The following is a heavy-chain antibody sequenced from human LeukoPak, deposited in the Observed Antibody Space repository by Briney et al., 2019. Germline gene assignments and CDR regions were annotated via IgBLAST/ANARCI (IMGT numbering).Heavy chain of an antibody. CDR1: GGSFSSYY. V-gene: IGHV4-4*07. J-gene: IGHJ4*02. CDR3: ARGDFWSGYFDY. CDR2: IYTSGGA. D-gene: IGHD3-3*01. Sequence: SETLSLTCTVSGGSFSSYYWSWVRQPAGKGLEWIGRIYTSGGANYNPSLKSRVTMSVDTSNNQFSLNLRSVTAADTAVYYCARGDFWSGYFDYWGQGTLVTVSS.